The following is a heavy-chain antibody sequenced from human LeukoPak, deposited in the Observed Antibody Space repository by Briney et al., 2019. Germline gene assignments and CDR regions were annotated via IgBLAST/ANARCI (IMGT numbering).Heavy chain of an antibody. D-gene: IGHD1-26*01. CDR3: ARLAGGSYSDY. Sequence: GGSLRLSCAASGFTFSSYAMNWVRQAPGKGLEYVSSISYNGGSTYYANSVKGRYTISRDNSKNTLYLQMGSLRAEDTAVYYCARLAGGSYSDYWGQGTLVTVSS. CDR2: ISYNGGST. J-gene: IGHJ4*02. V-gene: IGHV3-64*01. CDR1: GFTFSSYA.